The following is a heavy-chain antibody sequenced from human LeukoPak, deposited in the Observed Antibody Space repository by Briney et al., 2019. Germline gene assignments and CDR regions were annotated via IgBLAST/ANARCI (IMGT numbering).Heavy chain of an antibody. CDR1: GGSISSHY. J-gene: IGHJ5*02. D-gene: IGHD3-16*01. V-gene: IGHV4-59*11. CDR3: ARDVTFWEGNWFDP. CDR2: IYYSGST. Sequence: SETLSLTCTVSGGSISSHYWSWIRQPPGKGLEWIGYIYYSGSTNYNPSLKSRVTISVDTSKNQFSLKLSSVTAADTAVHYCARDVTFWEGNWFDPWGQGTLVTVSS.